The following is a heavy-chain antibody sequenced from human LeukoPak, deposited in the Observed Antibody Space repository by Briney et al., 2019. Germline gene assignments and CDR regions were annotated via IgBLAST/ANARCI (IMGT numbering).Heavy chain of an antibody. CDR3: ARGRVAAAGTWWGNWFDP. V-gene: IGHV4-34*01. J-gene: IGHJ5*02. D-gene: IGHD6-13*01. Sequence: GSLRLSCAASGFTFSVYGMYWVRQAPGKGLEWIGEINHSGSTNYNPSLKSRVTISVDTSKNQFSLKLSSVTAADTAVYYCARGRVAAAGTWWGNWFDPWGQGTLVTVSS. CDR2: INHSGST. CDR1: GFTFSVYG.